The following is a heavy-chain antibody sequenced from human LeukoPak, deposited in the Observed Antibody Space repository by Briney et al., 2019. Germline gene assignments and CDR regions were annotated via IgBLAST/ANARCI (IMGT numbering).Heavy chain of an antibody. CDR1: RGTFSSYA. V-gene: IGHV1-69*05. D-gene: IGHD3-22*01. Sequence: SVKVSCKASRGTFSSYAISWVRQAPGQGLEWMGGIIPIFGTANYAQKFQGRVTITTDESTSTAYMELSSLRSEDTAVYYCARVRATNYYDSSGYRLWPNFDYWGQGTLVTVSS. CDR3: ARVRATNYYDSSGYRLWPNFDY. CDR2: IIPIFGTA. J-gene: IGHJ4*02.